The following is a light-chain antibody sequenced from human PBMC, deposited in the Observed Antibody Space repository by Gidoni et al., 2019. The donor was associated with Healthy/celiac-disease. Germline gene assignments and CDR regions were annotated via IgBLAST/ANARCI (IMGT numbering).Light chain of an antibody. Sequence: DIVMTQSPDSLSVSLGERATINCKSSQSVLYSSNNNNYLAWYQQKPGQPPKLLIYWASTREAGVPDRFSGSGSGTDFTLTISSLQAEDVAVYYCQQYYSTPWTFXQXTKVEIK. CDR2: WAS. J-gene: IGKJ1*01. CDR3: QQYYSTPWT. V-gene: IGKV4-1*01. CDR1: QSVLYSSNNNNY.